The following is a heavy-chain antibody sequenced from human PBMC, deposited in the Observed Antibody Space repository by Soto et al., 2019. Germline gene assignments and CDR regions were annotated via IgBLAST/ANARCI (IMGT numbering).Heavy chain of an antibody. CDR1: GFTFSSYA. CDR3: AKEGGDSGSWYGRVPFDY. J-gene: IGHJ4*02. D-gene: IGHD6-13*01. V-gene: IGHV3-23*01. Sequence: EVQLLESGGGLVQPGGSLRLSCAASGFTFSSYAMSWVRQAPGKGLEWVSAISGSGGSTYYADSVKGRFTISRDNSKTTLYLQMNSLRAEDTAVYYCAKEGGDSGSWYGRVPFDYWGQGTLVTVSS. CDR2: ISGSGGST.